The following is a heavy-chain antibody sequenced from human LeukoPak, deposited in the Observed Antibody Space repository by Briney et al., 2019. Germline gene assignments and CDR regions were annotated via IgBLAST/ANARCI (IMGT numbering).Heavy chain of an antibody. V-gene: IGHV4-59*01. J-gene: IGHJ4*02. Sequence: SETLSLTCTVSGGSISSYYWSWIRQPPGKGLEWIGYIYYSGRTNYNPSLKSRVTISVDTSKNQFSLKLSSVTAADTAVYYCARRRGYSYDYWGQGTLVTVSS. D-gene: IGHD5-18*01. CDR3: ARRRGYSYDY. CDR2: IYYSGRT. CDR1: GGSISSYY.